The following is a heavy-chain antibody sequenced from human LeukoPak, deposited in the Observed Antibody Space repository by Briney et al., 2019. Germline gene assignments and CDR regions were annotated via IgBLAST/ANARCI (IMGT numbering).Heavy chain of an antibody. J-gene: IGHJ4*02. V-gene: IGHV1-69*04. Sequence: ASVKVSFKASGGTFSSYAISWVRQAPGQGLEWMGRIIPILGIANYAQKFQGRVTITADKSTSTAYMELSSLRSEDTAVYYCARYSSGWSETTDYWGQGTLVTVSS. D-gene: IGHD6-19*01. CDR3: ARYSSGWSETTDY. CDR1: GGTFSSYA. CDR2: IIPILGIA.